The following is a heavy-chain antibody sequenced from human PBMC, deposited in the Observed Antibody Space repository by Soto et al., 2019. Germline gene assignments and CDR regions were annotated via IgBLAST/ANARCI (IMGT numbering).Heavy chain of an antibody. D-gene: IGHD3-10*01. CDR2: IYHTGST. CDR3: TGRRDGSGSLDF. V-gene: IGHV4-4*02. J-gene: IGHJ4*02. CDR1: GGSVSSNNW. Sequence: QVHLQESGPGLVKPSGSLSLTCSVSGGSVSSNNWWIWVRQPPGKGLEWIGDIYHTGSTVYNPSFKSRLTMSLDKSKNQFSLKLTSVTAADTAVYFCTGRRDGSGSLDFWGQGTLLTVSS.